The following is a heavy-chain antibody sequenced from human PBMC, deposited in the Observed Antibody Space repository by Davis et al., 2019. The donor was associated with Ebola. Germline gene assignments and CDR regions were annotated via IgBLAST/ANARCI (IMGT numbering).Heavy chain of an antibody. Sequence: KVSCKGSDNTFTNYWIGWVRQMPGKGLAWMGIIYTGDSDTRYSPSFRGQVTISADKSTRTAYLQWGRLKASDTAMYYCASLRRTITGMDDGFDVWGQGTMVTVSS. D-gene: IGHD1-20*01. CDR2: IYTGDSDT. V-gene: IGHV5-51*01. CDR1: DNTFTNYW. CDR3: ASLRRTITGMDDGFDV. J-gene: IGHJ3*01.